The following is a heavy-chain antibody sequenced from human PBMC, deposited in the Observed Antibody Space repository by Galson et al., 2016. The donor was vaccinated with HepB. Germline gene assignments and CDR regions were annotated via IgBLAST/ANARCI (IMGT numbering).Heavy chain of an antibody. D-gene: IGHD6-6*01. CDR2: TYYESEWYN. J-gene: IGHJ6*02. Sequence: CAISGDSVSSYSVSWNWVRQSPSRGLEWQGRTYYESEWYNDYAGFVKGRITINPDTSKNQFSLHLKSVTPEDTAVYYCVRSLRGQLVGLDVWGQGTTVTVSS. CDR3: VRSLRGQLVGLDV. V-gene: IGHV6-1*01. CDR1: GDSVSSYSVS.